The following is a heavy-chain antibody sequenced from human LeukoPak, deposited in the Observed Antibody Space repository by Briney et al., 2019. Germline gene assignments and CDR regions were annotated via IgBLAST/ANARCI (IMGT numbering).Heavy chain of an antibody. CDR3: ASCPWLGACYFDY. J-gene: IGHJ4*02. CDR2: ISSSSSYI. Sequence: GGSLRLSCAASGFTFSSYSMNWVRQAPGKGLEWVSSISSSSSYIYYADSVKGRFTISRDNAKNSLYLQMNSLRAEDTAVYYCASCPWLGACYFDYWGQGTLVTVSS. CDR1: GFTFSSYS. V-gene: IGHV3-21*01. D-gene: IGHD3-10*01.